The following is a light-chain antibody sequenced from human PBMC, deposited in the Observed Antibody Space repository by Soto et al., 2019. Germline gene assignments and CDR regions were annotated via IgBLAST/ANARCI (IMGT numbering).Light chain of an antibody. CDR3: QQYFDLLS. CDR2: DAS. V-gene: IGKV1-33*01. Sequence: IQMTQSPSSLSASVGDRVTITCQASQDISNYLNWYQQKVGRAPTHLIYDASNSETGVPTRFTGSGSGTYFTLTITSLQPEDIATYYCQQYFDLLSFGGGTKVEIK. CDR1: QDISNY. J-gene: IGKJ4*01.